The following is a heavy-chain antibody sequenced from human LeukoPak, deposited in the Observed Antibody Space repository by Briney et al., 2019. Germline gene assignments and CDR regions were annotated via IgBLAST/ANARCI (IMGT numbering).Heavy chain of an antibody. CDR3: ARSPHILTGENFDY. D-gene: IGHD3-9*01. Sequence: GASVKVSCKASGYTFTGYYMHWFRQAPRQGLEWMGWINPNSGGTNYAQNFQGRVTMTRDTSISTAYMDLTRLRPDDTAVYYCARSPHILTGENFDYWGQGTLLTVSS. CDR2: INPNSGGT. J-gene: IGHJ4*02. CDR1: GYTFTGYY. V-gene: IGHV1-2*02.